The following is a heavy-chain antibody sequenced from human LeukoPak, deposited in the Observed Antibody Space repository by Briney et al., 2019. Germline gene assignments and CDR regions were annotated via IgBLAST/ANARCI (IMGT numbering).Heavy chain of an antibody. CDR1: GGSISSYY. Sequence: TSETLSLTCTVSGGSISSYYWSWLRQPPGKGLEWIGYIYYSGSTNYNPSLKSRVTISVDTSKNQFSLKLSSVTAADTAVYYCARLSYYYDSSGYYPPGAYYYYYYMDVWGKGTTVSVSS. J-gene: IGHJ6*03. CDR2: IYYSGST. D-gene: IGHD3-22*01. CDR3: ARLSYYYDSSGYYPPGAYYYYYYMDV. V-gene: IGHV4-59*01.